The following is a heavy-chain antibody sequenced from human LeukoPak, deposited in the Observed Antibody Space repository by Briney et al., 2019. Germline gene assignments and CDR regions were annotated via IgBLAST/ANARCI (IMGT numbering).Heavy chain of an antibody. Sequence: GGSLRLSCAASGFTFSSYEMNWVRQAPGKGLEWVSYISSFSSTIYYADSVMGRFTISRDNAKNSLYLQMNSLRAEDTAVYYCARGHYGLDCWGQGTLVIVSS. J-gene: IGHJ4*02. V-gene: IGHV3-48*03. D-gene: IGHD4-17*01. CDR2: ISSFSSTI. CDR3: ARGHYGLDC. CDR1: GFTFSSYE.